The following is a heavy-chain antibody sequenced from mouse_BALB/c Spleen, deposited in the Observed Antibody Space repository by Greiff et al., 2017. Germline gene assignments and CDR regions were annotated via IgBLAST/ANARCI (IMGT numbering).Heavy chain of an antibody. V-gene: IGHV5-17*02. CDR2: ISSGSSTI. CDR1: GFTFSSFG. Sequence: EVKVVESGGGLVQPGGSRKLSCAASGFTFSSFGMHWVRQAPEKGLEWVAYISSGSSTIYYADTVKGRFTISRDNPKNTLFLQMTSLRSEDTAMYDCARTGTASLAYWGQGTLVTVSA. CDR3: ARTGTASLAY. D-gene: IGHD4-1*01. J-gene: IGHJ3*01.